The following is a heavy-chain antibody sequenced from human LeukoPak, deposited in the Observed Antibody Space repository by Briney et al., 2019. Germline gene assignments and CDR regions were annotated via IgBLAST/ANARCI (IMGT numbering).Heavy chain of an antibody. J-gene: IGHJ5*02. V-gene: IGHV4-30-2*01. D-gene: IGHD2-15*01. CDR1: GGSISSGGYS. CDR3: ACGSRYCSGGSCENWFDP. CDR2: IYDSGST. Sequence: SETLSLTCAVSGGSISSGGYSWNWIRQPRGKGLEWIGYIYDSGSTYYSPSLKGRVTISVDRSKNHFSLKLGSVTAADTAVYYCACGSRYCSGGSCENWFDPWGQGTLVTVSP.